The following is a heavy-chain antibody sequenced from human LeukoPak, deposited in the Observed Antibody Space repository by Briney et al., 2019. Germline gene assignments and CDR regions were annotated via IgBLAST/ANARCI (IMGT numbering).Heavy chain of an antibody. Sequence: GASVKVSCKASGGPFSRLAIIWVRQAPGQGLEWMGDIMPVYGTANYAQNFQGRVTITTDESTSTGYMELGRLTSEDTAVYYCARDISGPVGYFQHWGQGTLVTVSS. CDR3: ARDISGPVGYFQH. V-gene: IGHV1-69*05. CDR1: GGPFSRLA. CDR2: IMPVYGTA. D-gene: IGHD2-15*01. J-gene: IGHJ1*01.